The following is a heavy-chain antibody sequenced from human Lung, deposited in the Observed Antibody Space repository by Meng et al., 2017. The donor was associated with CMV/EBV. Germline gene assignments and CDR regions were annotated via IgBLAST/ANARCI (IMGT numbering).Heavy chain of an antibody. Sequence: SCSASGFTFSTYAMHWVRQAPGKGLEWVALIAFDGSSKYFADSVKGRFTISRESSKNTLYLQMNTLRTEDTAIYFCAREGVYFDYWGQGTLFTVSS. V-gene: IGHV3-30-3*01. CDR1: GFTFSTYA. J-gene: IGHJ4*02. D-gene: IGHD3-16*01. CDR3: AREGVYFDY. CDR2: IAFDGSSK.